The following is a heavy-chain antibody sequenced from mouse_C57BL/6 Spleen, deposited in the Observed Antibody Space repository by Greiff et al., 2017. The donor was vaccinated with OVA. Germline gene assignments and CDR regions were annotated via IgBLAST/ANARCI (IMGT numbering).Heavy chain of an antibody. CDR2: IDPENGDT. D-gene: IGHD4-1*02. J-gene: IGHJ3*01. Sequence: VQLQQSGAELVRPGASVKLSCTASGFNIKDDYMHWVKQRPEQGLEWIGWIDPENGDTEYASKFQGKATITADTSSNTAYLQLSSLTSEDTAVYYCTTAQLGFSFAYWGQGTLVTVSA. CDR3: TTAQLGFSFAY. V-gene: IGHV14-4*01. CDR1: GFNIKDDY.